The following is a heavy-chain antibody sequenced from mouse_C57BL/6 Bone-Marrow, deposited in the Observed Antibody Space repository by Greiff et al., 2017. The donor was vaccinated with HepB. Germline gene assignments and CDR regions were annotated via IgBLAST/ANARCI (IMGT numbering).Heavy chain of an antibody. D-gene: IGHD2-4*01. V-gene: IGHV1-69*01. CDR3: ARDYDYQYYARDY. CDR2: IDPSDSYT. CDR1: GYTFTSYW. Sequence: QVHVKQPGAELVMPGASVKLSCKASGYTFTSYWMHWVKQRPGQGLEWIGEIDPSDSYTNYNQKFKGKSTLTVDKSSSTAYMQLSSLTSEDSAVYYCARDYDYQYYARDYWGQGTSVTVSS. J-gene: IGHJ4*01.